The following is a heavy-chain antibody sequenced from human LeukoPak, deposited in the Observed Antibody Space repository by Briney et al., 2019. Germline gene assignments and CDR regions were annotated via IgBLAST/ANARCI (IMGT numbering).Heavy chain of an antibody. Sequence: PGGSLRLSCAASDFTVSSNFMNWVRQAPGKGLEWVSVIYSDGSTYYADSVKGRFTISRDNSKNTLYLQMNSLRAEDTAVYYCARGRSSGWYDFDYWGQGTLVTVSS. V-gene: IGHV3-66*02. D-gene: IGHD6-19*01. CDR2: IYSDGST. CDR3: ARGRSSGWYDFDY. CDR1: DFTVSSNF. J-gene: IGHJ4*02.